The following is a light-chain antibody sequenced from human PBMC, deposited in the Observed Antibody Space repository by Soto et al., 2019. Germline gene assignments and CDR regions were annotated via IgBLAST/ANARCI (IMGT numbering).Light chain of an antibody. CDR1: SSNIGAGYG. CDR2: GNT. V-gene: IGLV1-40*01. Sequence: QSVLTQPPSVSGAPGQRVTISCTGSSSNIGAGYGVHWYQQLPGAAPKLLIYGNTNRPSGVPDRFSGSQSDTSASPAITGLQAEDEADYYCQTADTSLSVVFGGGTKLTVL. CDR3: QTADTSLSVV. J-gene: IGLJ2*01.